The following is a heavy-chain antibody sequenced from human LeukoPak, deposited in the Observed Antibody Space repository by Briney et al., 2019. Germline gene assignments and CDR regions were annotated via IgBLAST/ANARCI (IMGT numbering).Heavy chain of an antibody. CDR3: ARGPGDSRYWYFDL. D-gene: IGHD2-21*02. CDR2: IYYSGST. J-gene: IGHJ2*01. V-gene: IGHV4-59*02. CDR1: GGSASRHY. Sequence: SETLSLTCTVTGGSASRHYWSWIRQPPGKGLEYIGYIYYSGSTNYNPSLKSRVTMSVDTSKNHFSLKLSSVTAADTAVYYCARGPGDSRYWYFDLWGRGTLVTVSS.